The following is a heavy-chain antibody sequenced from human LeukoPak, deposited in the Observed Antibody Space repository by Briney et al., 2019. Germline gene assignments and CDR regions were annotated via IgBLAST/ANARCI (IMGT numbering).Heavy chain of an antibody. J-gene: IGHJ5*02. D-gene: IGHD6-19*01. V-gene: IGHV1-24*01. CDR2: FDPEDGET. Sequence: GASVKVSCKVSGYTLTELSMHWVRQAPRKGLEWVGGFDPEDGETIYAQKFQGRGTMTEDTSTDTAYMELSSLRSEGTAVYYCAAGVAAKRRHWLHPWGKGHLVRVFS. CDR3: AAGVAAKRRHWLHP. CDR1: GYTLTELS.